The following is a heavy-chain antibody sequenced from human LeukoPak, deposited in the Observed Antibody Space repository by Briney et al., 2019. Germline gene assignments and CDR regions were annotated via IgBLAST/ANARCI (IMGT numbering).Heavy chain of an antibody. CDR3: ARGAALLRFLEWFPRY. V-gene: IGHV7-4-1*02. CDR2: INTNTGNP. D-gene: IGHD3-3*01. J-gene: IGHJ4*02. CDR1: GYTLTSYA. Sequence: ASVKVSCKASGYTLTSYAMNWVRQAPGQGLEWMGWINTNTGNPTYAQGFTGRFVFSLDTSVSTAYLQISSLKAEDTAVYYCARGAALLRFLEWFPRYWGQGTLVTVSS.